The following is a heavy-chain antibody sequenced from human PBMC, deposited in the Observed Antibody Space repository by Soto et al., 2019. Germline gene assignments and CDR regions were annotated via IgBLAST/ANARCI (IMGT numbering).Heavy chain of an antibody. V-gene: IGHV3-7*03. CDR2: IKQDGSEK. CDR3: ARDHYDSSGYYLWGGYYYYGMDV. CDR1: GFTFSSYW. J-gene: IGHJ6*02. Sequence: LRLSCAASGFTFSSYWMSWVRQAPGKGLEWVANIKQDGSEKYYVDSVKGRFTISRDNAKNSLYLQMNSLRAEDTAVYYCARDHYDSSGYYLWGGYYYYGMDVWGQGTTVTVSS. D-gene: IGHD3-22*01.